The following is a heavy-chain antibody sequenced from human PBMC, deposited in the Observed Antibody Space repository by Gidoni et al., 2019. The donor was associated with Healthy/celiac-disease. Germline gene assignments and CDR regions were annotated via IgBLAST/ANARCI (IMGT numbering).Heavy chain of an antibody. V-gene: IGHV3-23*01. J-gene: IGHJ4*02. CDR2: IIVSGCST. CDR1: GFNFSSYA. Sequence: EVQLLESGGGLVQHGGSLRLSCAASGFNFSSYAMSGVRQAPGKGLEWVSAIIVSGCSTYYADSLKGRFTISRDNSKNTLYLQMNTLRADDTAVYYCAKGAGSSSWYEFDYWGQGTLVTVSS. D-gene: IGHD6-13*01. CDR3: AKGAGSSSWYEFDY.